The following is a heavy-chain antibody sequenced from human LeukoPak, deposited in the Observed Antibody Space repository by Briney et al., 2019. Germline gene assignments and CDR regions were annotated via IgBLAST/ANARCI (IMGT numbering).Heavy chain of an antibody. CDR2: INPNSGGT. V-gene: IGHV1-2*02. Sequence: AASVKVSCKASGYTFTSYAMNWVRQAPGQGLEWMGWINPNSGGTNYAQKFQGRVTMTRDTSISTAYMELSRLRSDDTAVYYCASLYLIVGATNPNDYWGQGTLVTVSS. CDR3: ASLYLIVGATNPNDY. D-gene: IGHD1-26*01. CDR1: GYTFTSYA. J-gene: IGHJ4*02.